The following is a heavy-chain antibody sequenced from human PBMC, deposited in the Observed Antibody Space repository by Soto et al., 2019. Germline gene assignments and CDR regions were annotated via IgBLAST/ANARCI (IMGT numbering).Heavy chain of an antibody. CDR1: GFTFSSYA. J-gene: IGHJ4*02. CDR2: ISYDGSNK. CDR3: ARDAMGRYSGSGSYYFDY. V-gene: IGHV3-30-3*01. Sequence: QVQLVESGGGVVQPGRSLRLSCAASGFTFSSYAMHWVRQAPGKGLEWVAVISYDGSNKYYADSVKGRFTISRDNSKNTLYLQMNSLRAEDTAVYYCARDAMGRYSGSGSYYFDYWGQGTLVTVSS. D-gene: IGHD3-10*01.